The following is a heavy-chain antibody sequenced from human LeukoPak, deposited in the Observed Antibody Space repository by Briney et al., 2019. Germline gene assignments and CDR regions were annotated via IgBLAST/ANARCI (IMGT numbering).Heavy chain of an antibody. CDR1: GGSISSYY. J-gene: IGHJ4*02. V-gene: IGHV4-59*01. Sequence: PSQTLSLTCTVSGGSISSYYWSWIRQPPGKGLEWIGYIYYSGSTNYNPSLKSRVTISVDTSKNQFSLKLSSVTAADTAVYYCARVSPSYDILTGHYFDYWGQGTLVTVSS. CDR3: ARVSPSYDILTGHYFDY. CDR2: IYYSGST. D-gene: IGHD3-9*01.